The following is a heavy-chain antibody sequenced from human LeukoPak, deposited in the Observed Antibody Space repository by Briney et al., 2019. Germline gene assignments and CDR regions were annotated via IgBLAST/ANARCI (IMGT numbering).Heavy chain of an antibody. V-gene: IGHV1-24*01. Sequence: ASVKVSCKVSGYTLTELSMHWVRQAPGKGLEWMGGFDPEDGETIYAQKFQGRVTMTEDTSTDTAYMELSSLRSEDTAVYYCARGFGYDYKLPAAIAYWGQGTLVTVSS. CDR2: FDPEDGET. J-gene: IGHJ4*02. CDR3: ARGFGYDYKLPAAIAY. CDR1: GYTLTELS. D-gene: IGHD2-2*01.